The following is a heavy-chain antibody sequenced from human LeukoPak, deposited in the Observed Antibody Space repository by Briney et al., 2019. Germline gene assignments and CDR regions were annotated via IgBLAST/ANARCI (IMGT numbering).Heavy chain of an antibody. D-gene: IGHD6-19*01. J-gene: IGHJ5*02. CDR2: ISAYNGNT. CDR3: ARGGEQWLSNWFDP. Sequence: ASVKVSCKASGYAFTNYVITWVRPAPGQGLEWLGWISAYNGNTNYAQNFQARVTMTTDTSTSTAYMELRSLRSDDTAVYYCARGGEQWLSNWFDPWGQGTLVTVSS. V-gene: IGHV1-18*01. CDR1: GYAFTNYV.